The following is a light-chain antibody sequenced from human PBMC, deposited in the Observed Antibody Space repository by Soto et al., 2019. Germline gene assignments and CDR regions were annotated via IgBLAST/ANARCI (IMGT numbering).Light chain of an antibody. CDR3: QPYNNWPLT. J-gene: IGKJ4*01. CDR2: GVS. CDR1: QSVSSSF. V-gene: IGKV3-20*01. Sequence: DIILTQSPGTLSLSPGDRATLSCRASQSVSSSFFAWYQQRPGQAPRLLIHGVSSRATGIPDRFIGSGSGTDFTLTINRLEPEDFAIYYCQPYNNWPLTFGGGTKVESK.